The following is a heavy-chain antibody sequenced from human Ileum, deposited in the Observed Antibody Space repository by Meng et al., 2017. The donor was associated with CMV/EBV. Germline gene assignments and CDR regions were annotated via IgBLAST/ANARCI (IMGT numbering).Heavy chain of an antibody. CDR1: GYTFSAYS. Sequence: QVQLVQSGAEGKKPGASVKVSCQASGYTFSAYSMHWVRQAPGQGLEWMGRINPINGATNYAQKFQGRVAMTGDVSINTAYLELSGLTSDDTAVYYCTRQVVLTSQTRDYWGQGTLVTVSS. J-gene: IGHJ4*02. V-gene: IGHV1-2*06. CDR2: INPINGAT. D-gene: IGHD4/OR15-4a*01. CDR3: TRQVVLTSQTRDY.